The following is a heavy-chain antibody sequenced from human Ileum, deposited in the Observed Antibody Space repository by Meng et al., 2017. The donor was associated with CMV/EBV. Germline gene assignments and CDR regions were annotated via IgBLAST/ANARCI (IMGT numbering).Heavy chain of an antibody. D-gene: IGHD5-12*01. CDR3: AATRGYDFLFHY. CDR2: ISSSGGTR. J-gene: IGHJ4*02. CDR1: GFSFSDYE. Sequence: GESLKISCTISGFSFSDYEMNWVRQAPGKGLEWVSFISSSGGTRYYADSVKGRFTVSRDNAKNSLYLQMNSLKTEDTAVYYCAATRGYDFLFHYWGQGTLVTVSS. V-gene: IGHV3-48*03.